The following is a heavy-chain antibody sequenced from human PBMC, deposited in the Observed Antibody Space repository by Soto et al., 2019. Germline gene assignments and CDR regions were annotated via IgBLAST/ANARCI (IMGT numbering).Heavy chain of an antibody. CDR1: GGTFSSYA. CDR2: IIPIFGTA. V-gene: IGHV1-69*01. Sequence: QVQLVQSGAEVKKPGSSVKVSCKASGGTFSSYAISWVRQAPGQGLEWMGGIIPIFGTANYAQKFQGRVKITADETTNTAYMELSRLRTEDTAVYYCARGRYWSSSSWYDLPHHLGQGTLGTVSS. CDR3: ARGRYWSSSSWYDLPHH. J-gene: IGHJ5*02. D-gene: IGHD2-2*01.